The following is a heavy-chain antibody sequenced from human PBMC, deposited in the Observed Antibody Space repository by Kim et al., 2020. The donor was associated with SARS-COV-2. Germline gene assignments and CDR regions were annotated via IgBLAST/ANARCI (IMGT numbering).Heavy chain of an antibody. D-gene: IGHD3-10*01. CDR3: ARGAVLLWFGELLYPPDY. J-gene: IGHJ4*02. CDR2: IYYSGST. Sequence: SETLSLTCTVSGGSISSSSYYWGWIRQPPGKGLEWIGSIYYSGSTYYNPSLKSRVTISVDTSKNQFSLKLSSVTAADTAVYYCARGAVLLWFGELLYPPDYWGQVTLVTVSS. V-gene: IGHV4-39*07. CDR1: GGSISSSSYY.